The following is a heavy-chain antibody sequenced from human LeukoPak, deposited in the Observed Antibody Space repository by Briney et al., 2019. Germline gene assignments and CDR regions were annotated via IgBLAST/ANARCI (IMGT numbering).Heavy chain of an antibody. CDR1: GFTFSSYS. J-gene: IGHJ4*02. Sequence: GGSLRLSCAASGFTFSSYSMNWVRQAPGKGLEWVSSISSSSSYIYYADSVRGRFTISRDNAKNSLFLQMNSLRGEDTAVYYCARCTTGKTFGSLREIKKSREIDYWGQGTLVIVSS. CDR2: ISSSSSYI. CDR3: ARCTTGKTFGSLREIKKSREIDY. V-gene: IGHV3-21*01. D-gene: IGHD1-1*01.